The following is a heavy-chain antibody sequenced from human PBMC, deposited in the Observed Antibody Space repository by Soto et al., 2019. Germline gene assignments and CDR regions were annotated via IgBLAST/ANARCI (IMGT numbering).Heavy chain of an antibody. D-gene: IGHD6-13*01. Sequence: SETLSLTCTVSGGSISSSSYYWGWIRQPPGKGLEWIGSIYYSGSTYYNPSLKGRVTISVDTSKNQFSLKLSSVTAADTAVYYCARLVIAAEGWFDPWGQGTLVTVSS. CDR3: ARLVIAAEGWFDP. CDR2: IYYSGST. J-gene: IGHJ5*02. V-gene: IGHV4-39*01. CDR1: GGSISSSSYY.